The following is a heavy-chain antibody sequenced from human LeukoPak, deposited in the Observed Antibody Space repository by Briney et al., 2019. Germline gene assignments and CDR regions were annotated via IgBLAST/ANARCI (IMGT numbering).Heavy chain of an antibody. Sequence: SETLSLTCAVYGGSFSGYYWSWFRQPPGKGLEWIGEINHSGSTNYNPSLKSRVTISVDTSKNQFSLKLSSVTAADTAVYYCASLLVDTAMAPRDYWGQGTLVTVSS. CDR1: GGSFSGYY. CDR2: INHSGST. J-gene: IGHJ4*02. CDR3: ASLLVDTAMAPRDY. V-gene: IGHV4-34*01. D-gene: IGHD5-18*01.